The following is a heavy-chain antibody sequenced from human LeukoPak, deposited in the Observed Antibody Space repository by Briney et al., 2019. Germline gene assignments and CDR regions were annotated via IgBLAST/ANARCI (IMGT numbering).Heavy chain of an antibody. Sequence: GESLKISCRGSGYSFTGSWIAWVRQKPGKGLEWMGIIYPGDSDTRYSPSFQGQVTISADKSIGTAYLQWSSLKASDTAMYYCARIGYCRDNTCAAFDHWGQGTLVTVSS. CDR2: IYPGDSDT. V-gene: IGHV5-51*01. CDR1: GYSFTGSW. J-gene: IGHJ4*02. D-gene: IGHD2-15*01. CDR3: ARIGYCRDNTCAAFDH.